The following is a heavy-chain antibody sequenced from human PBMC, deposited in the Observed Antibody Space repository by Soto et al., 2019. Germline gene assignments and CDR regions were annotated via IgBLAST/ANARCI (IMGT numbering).Heavy chain of an antibody. J-gene: IGHJ6*02. CDR1: GFTFSSYA. V-gene: IGHV3-23*01. D-gene: IGHD5-18*01. Sequence: EVQLLESGGGLVQPGGSLRLSCAASGFTFSSYAMSWVRQAPGKGLEWVSAISGSGGSTYYADSVKGRFTISRDNSKNTLYLQMNSLRPEDTAVYYCAKDLVDTAMSTYYYYGMDVWGQGTTVTVSS. CDR3: AKDLVDTAMSTYYYYGMDV. CDR2: ISGSGGST.